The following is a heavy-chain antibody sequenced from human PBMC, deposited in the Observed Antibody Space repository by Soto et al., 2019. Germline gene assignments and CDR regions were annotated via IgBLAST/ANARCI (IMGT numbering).Heavy chain of an antibody. V-gene: IGHV3-23*01. Sequence: EVQLLESGGGSVQPGGSLRLSCAASGFTFSNYGMSWVRQPPGKGLEWVSAINDNGGSTYYSDSVKGRFTVSRDNSKNPLYLQMNSLRAEDTAVYYCAKDRGNNWNFCFDPWGQGNLVTVSA. CDR3: AKDRGNNWNFCFDP. J-gene: IGHJ5*02. CDR2: INDNGGST. CDR1: GFTFSNYG. D-gene: IGHD1-20*01.